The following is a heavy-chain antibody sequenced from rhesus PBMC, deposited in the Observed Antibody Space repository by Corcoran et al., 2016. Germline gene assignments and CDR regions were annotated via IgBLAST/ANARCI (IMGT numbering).Heavy chain of an antibody. V-gene: IGHV4-106*01. CDR3: ARAFWGDSVISDY. D-gene: IGHD3-34*01. Sequence: QVQLQESGPGLVKPSETLSLTCAVSGGSISDDYYWSWIRQPPGKGLEWVGYIYGSGVGTNYNPSLKNRVTISIDTSKNQFSLKLSSVTAADTAVYYCARAFWGDSVISDYWGQGVLVTVSS. CDR1: GGSISDDYY. J-gene: IGHJ4*01. CDR2: IYGSGVGT.